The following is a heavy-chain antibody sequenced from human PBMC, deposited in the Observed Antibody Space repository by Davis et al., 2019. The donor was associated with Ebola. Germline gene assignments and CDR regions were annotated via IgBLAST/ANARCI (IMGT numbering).Heavy chain of an antibody. CDR1: GGSVSSGSYY. J-gene: IGHJ4*02. Sequence: MPSETLSLTCTVSGGSVSSGSYYWSWIRQPPGKGLEWIGYIYYSGSTNYNPSLKSRVTISVDTSKNQFSLKLSSVTAADTAVYYCARPVGVYYHYFDYWGQGTLVTVSS. CDR3: ARPVGVYYHYFDY. V-gene: IGHV4-61*01. CDR2: IYYSGST. D-gene: IGHD1-26*01.